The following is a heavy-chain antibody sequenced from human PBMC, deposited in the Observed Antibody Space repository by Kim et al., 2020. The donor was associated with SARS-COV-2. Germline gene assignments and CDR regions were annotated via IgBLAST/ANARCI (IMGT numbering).Heavy chain of an antibody. J-gene: IGHJ3*02. V-gene: IGHV5-51*01. CDR3: ARQKGVVGDMEAFDI. D-gene: IGHD3-16*01. Sequence: PSFQGQVTISADKSISTAYLQWSSLKASDTAMYYCARQKGVVGDMEAFDIWGQGTMVTVSS.